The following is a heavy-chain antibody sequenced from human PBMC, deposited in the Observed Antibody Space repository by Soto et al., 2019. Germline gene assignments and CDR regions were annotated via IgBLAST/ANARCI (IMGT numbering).Heavy chain of an antibody. Sequence: PGGSLRLSCAASGFTFSSYGMHWVRQAPGKGLEWVAVIWYDGSNKYYADSVKGRFTISRDNSKNTLYMQMNSLRAEDTAVYYCARWAMYYDILTGEDGLDYWGQGTLVTVSS. CDR3: ARWAMYYDILTGEDGLDY. D-gene: IGHD3-9*01. CDR2: IWYDGSNK. CDR1: GFTFSSYG. V-gene: IGHV3-33*01. J-gene: IGHJ4*02.